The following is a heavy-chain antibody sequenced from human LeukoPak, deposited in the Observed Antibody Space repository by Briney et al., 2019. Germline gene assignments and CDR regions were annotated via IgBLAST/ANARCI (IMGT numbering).Heavy chain of an antibody. D-gene: IGHD3-22*01. CDR1: GGSISSYY. V-gene: IGHV4-59*01. CDR3: ARVSYYYDSSGYYYGYYFDY. J-gene: IGHJ4*02. Sequence: SETLSLTCTVSGGSISSYYWNWIRQPPGKGLEWIGYTYYSGSTNYNPSLKSRVTISVDTSKNQFSLKLSSVTAADTAAYYCARVSYYYDSSGYYYGYYFDYWGQGTLVTVSS. CDR2: TYYSGST.